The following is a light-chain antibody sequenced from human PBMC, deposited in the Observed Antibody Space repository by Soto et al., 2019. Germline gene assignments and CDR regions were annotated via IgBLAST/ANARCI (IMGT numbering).Light chain of an antibody. J-gene: IGKJ1*01. CDR2: KAY. V-gene: IGKV1-5*03. CDR3: QQYNSYSWT. Sequence: DIQMTQSPSTLSASVGDRVTITCRASQSISSWLAWYQQRPGKAHKLLIYKAYSLETGVQSRFSGSGSGTEFTLTIRSLQPDDFATYYCQQYNSYSWTFGQGTKVDI. CDR1: QSISSW.